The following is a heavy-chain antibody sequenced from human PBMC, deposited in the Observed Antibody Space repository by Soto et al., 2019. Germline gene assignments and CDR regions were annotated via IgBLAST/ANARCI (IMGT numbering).Heavy chain of an antibody. CDR2: IYYSGNT. CDR3: ARINVKRDYAGGAGQTRAPHMDV. CDR1: GGSVNSGSYF. D-gene: IGHD2-8*02. J-gene: IGHJ6*02. Sequence: QVQLQESGPGLVKPSETLSLTCSVSGGSVNSGSYFWSWIRQPPGKGLEWIGYIYYSGNTNYTPTLKGLLTMSLDVSNHKFTPKIRFVASANSVVYFCARINVKRDYAGGAGQTRAPHMDVWGQGTTVTVSS. V-gene: IGHV4-61*01.